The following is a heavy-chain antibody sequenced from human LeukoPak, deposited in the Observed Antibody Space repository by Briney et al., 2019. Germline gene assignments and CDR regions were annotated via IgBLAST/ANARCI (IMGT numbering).Heavy chain of an antibody. CDR3: ARRRGYSGSPGDLFDY. D-gene: IGHD1-26*01. V-gene: IGHV4-39*01. CDR2: IYYSGST. J-gene: IGHJ4*02. Sequence: SETLSLTCTVSGGSISSSSYYWGWIRQPPGKGLEWIGSIYYSGSTYYNPSLKSRVTISVDTSKNQFSLKLSSVTAADTAVYYCARRRGYSGSPGDLFDYWGQGTLVTVSS. CDR1: GGSISSSSYY.